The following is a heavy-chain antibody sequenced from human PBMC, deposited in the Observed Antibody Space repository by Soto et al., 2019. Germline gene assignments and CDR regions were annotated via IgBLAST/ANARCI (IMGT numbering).Heavy chain of an antibody. CDR1: GFTFSSYA. CDR2: ISGSGGST. Sequence: GGSLRLSCAASGFTFSSYAMSWVRQAPGQGLEWVSAISGSGGSTYYADSVKGRFTISRDNSKNTLYLQMNSLRAEDTAVYYCAKAHRPLYYASFFDYWGQGTLVTVSS. J-gene: IGHJ4*02. D-gene: IGHD3-10*01. V-gene: IGHV3-23*01. CDR3: AKAHRPLYYASFFDY.